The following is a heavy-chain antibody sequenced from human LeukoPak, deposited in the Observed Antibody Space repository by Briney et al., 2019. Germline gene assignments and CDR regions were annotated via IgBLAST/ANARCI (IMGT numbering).Heavy chain of an antibody. CDR3: ARVGYSYGTVYPYYMDV. CDR2: ISSSSSYI. J-gene: IGHJ6*03. V-gene: IGHV3-21*01. CDR1: GFTFSSYS. D-gene: IGHD5-18*01. Sequence: PGGSLRLSCAASGFTFSSYSMNWVRQAPGKGLEWVSSISSSSSYIYYADSVKGRFTISRDNAKNSLYLQMNSLRAEDTAVYYCARVGYSYGTVYPYYMDVWGKGTTVTVSS.